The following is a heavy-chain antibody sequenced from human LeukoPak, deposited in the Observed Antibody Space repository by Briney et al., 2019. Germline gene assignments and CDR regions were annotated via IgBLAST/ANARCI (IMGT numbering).Heavy chain of an antibody. CDR1: GYTFTSYG. D-gene: IGHD3-22*01. V-gene: IGHV1-18*01. CDR2: ISAYNGNT. J-gene: IGHJ4*02. CDR3: ARGGGDYDSSAYYRTAYFDY. Sequence: GASVKVSCKASGYTFTSYGISWVRQAPGQGLEWMGWISAYNGNTNYAQKLQGRVTMTTDTSTSTAYMELRSLRSDDTAVYYCARGGGDYDSSAYYRTAYFDYWGQGTLVTVSS.